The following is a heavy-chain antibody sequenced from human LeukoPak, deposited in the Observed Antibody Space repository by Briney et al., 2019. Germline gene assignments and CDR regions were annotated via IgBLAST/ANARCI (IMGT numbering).Heavy chain of an antibody. D-gene: IGHD2-15*01. J-gene: IGHJ5*02. CDR3: PRSPTLFRGWNWFDP. V-gene: IGHV4-59*01. CDR2: IYYSGST. Sequence: PSETLSLTCTVSGGSISSYYWSWIRQPPGKGLEWIGYIYYSGSTNYNPSLKSRVTISVDTSKNQFSLKLSSVTAADTAVYYCPRSPTLFRGWNWFDPWGQGTLVTVSS. CDR1: GGSISSYY.